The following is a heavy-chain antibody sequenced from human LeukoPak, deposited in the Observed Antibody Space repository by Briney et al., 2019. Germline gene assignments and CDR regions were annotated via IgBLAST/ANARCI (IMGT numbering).Heavy chain of an antibody. CDR2: INQDGSEK. D-gene: IGHD1-26*01. CDR3: AKDDASGAFDI. J-gene: IGHJ3*02. CDR1: GFSFSSYW. Sequence: PGGSLRLSCAASGFSFSSYWMSWVRQAPGKGLEWVANINQDGSEKYYVDSVKGRCSISRDNAKNSLYLQMNSLRAEDMALYYCAKDDASGAFDIWGQGTMVTVSS. V-gene: IGHV3-7*03.